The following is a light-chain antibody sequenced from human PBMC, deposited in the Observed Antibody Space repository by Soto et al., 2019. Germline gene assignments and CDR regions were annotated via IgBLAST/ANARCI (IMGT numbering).Light chain of an antibody. CDR3: QQTYIPPYT. CDR1: QDIKTW. J-gene: IGKJ2*01. Sequence: DIQMTQSPFSLSASVGDTVTITCRASQDIKTWPNWYQQKPGRVPKLLMYGASTLHSDVPSKFSGSGSGTHFTLTISRLQPEDLATYYCQQTYIPPYTFGQGSTVEIK. V-gene: IGKV1-39*01. CDR2: GAS.